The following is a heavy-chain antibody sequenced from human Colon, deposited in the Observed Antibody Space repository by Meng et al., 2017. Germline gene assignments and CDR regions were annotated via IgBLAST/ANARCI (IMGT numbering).Heavy chain of an antibody. Sequence: GGSLRLSCAASGFTFSSEAMHWVRQAPGKGLEWVAVISYEGSNKYYADSVKGRFTISRDNFKNTLYLQMNSLRAEDTAVYYCASAPYYDSSGYYYGHDYWGQGTLVTGAS. D-gene: IGHD3-22*01. CDR2: ISYEGSNK. V-gene: IGHV3-30*04. CDR3: ASAPYYDSSGYYYGHDY. J-gene: IGHJ4*02. CDR1: GFTFSSEA.